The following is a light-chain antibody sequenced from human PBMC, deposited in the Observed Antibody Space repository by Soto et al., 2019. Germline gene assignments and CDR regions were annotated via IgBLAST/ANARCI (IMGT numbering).Light chain of an antibody. J-gene: IGKJ1*01. CDR3: QQYISFPKT. V-gene: IGKV1-5*01. Sequence: DLQMTQSPPTLPAFVGETVTITCRASQSVSSWLAWYQQKPGTAPNLLIYDASSLASGVPSRFSGSGSGTKFTLTIRSRQPDDFATYYCQQYISFPKTFGQGTKVEMK. CDR2: DAS. CDR1: QSVSSW.